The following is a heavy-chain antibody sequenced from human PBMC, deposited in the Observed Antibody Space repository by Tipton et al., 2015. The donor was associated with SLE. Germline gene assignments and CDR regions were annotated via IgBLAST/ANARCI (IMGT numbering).Heavy chain of an antibody. D-gene: IGHD6-19*01. Sequence: SLRLSCAASGFTFSSYAMHWVRQAPGKGLEWVAFIRYDGGNKYYADSVKGRVTISRDNSKNTLYLQMNSLRAEDTAVYYCAKGEQWLVLYWGQGTLVTVSS. CDR1: GFTFSSYA. J-gene: IGHJ4*02. CDR2: IRYDGGNK. CDR3: AKGEQWLVLY. V-gene: IGHV3-30*02.